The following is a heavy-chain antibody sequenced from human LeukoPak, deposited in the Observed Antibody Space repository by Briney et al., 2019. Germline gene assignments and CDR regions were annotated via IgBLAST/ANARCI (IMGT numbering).Heavy chain of an antibody. CDR2: ISAYNGKT. CDR3: ARGPFYGSGSLPDY. V-gene: IGHV1-18*01. Sequence: ASVKVSCKAPGYTFTSYGISRVRQAPGQELEWMGWISAYNGKTNYAQKLQGRVTMTTDTSTSTAYMELRSLRSDDTAVYYCARGPFYGSGSLPDYWGQGTLVTVSS. D-gene: IGHD3-10*01. CDR1: GYTFTSYG. J-gene: IGHJ4*02.